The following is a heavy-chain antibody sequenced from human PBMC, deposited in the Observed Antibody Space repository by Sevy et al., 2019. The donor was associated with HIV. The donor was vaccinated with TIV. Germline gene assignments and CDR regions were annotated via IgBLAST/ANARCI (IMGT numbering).Heavy chain of an antibody. CDR2: IKQDGSEK. D-gene: IGHD6-19*01. J-gene: IGHJ4*02. V-gene: IGHV3-7*01. Sequence: GGSLRLSCAASGFTFSSYWMSWVRQAPGKGLEWVANIKQDGSEKYYVDSVKGRFTISRDNAKNSLYLQMNSLRAEDTAVYDCARAAGGIAVAGTADYWGQGTLVTVSS. CDR3: ARAAGGIAVAGTADY. CDR1: GFTFSSYW.